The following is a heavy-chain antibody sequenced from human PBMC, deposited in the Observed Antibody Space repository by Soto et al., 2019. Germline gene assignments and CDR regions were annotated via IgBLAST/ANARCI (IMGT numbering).Heavy chain of an antibody. Sequence: SETLSLTCTVSGGSISSYYWSWIRQPPGKGLEWIGYIYYSGSTNYNPSLKSRVTISIDTSKNQFSLKLTSVTAADTAVYYCARDRFFDYWGQGTLVTVSS. V-gene: IGHV4-59*01. D-gene: IGHD3-16*01. CDR2: IYYSGST. CDR3: ARDRFFDY. J-gene: IGHJ4*02. CDR1: GGSISSYY.